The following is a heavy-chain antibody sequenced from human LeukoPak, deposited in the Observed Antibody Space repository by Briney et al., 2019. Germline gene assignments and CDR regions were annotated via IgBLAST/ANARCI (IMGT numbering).Heavy chain of an antibody. CDR3: ARASIAAPFSYYFDY. D-gene: IGHD6-6*01. CDR1: GYTFTGYY. Sequence: ASVKVSCKASGYTFTGYYIHWVRQAPGQGLEWMGWINPNSGGTNYAQRFQGRVAVTRDTSINTAYMELNRLRSDDTAVYYCARASIAAPFSYYFDYWGQGTLVTVSS. CDR2: INPNSGGT. V-gene: IGHV1-2*02. J-gene: IGHJ4*02.